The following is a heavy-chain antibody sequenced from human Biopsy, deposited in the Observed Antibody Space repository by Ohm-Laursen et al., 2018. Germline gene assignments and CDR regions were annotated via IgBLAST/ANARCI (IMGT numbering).Heavy chain of an antibody. Sequence: SLRLSCSASGFTFSNYSMNWIRQAPGEGLEWVSSISSRSSDIYYADSVKGRFTISRDNSKNTLYLQMNSLRADDTAVYYCALAAAQTVTHFDYWGQGTLVTVSS. J-gene: IGHJ4*02. CDR2: ISSRSSDI. CDR3: ALAAAQTVTHFDY. V-gene: IGHV3-21*04. D-gene: IGHD4-17*01. CDR1: GFTFSNYS.